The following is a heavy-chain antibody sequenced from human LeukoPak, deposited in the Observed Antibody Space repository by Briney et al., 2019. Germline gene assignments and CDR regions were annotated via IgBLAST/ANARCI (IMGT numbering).Heavy chain of an antibody. Sequence: GASVKVSCKASGHTFTGYYMHWVRQAPGQGLEWMGWINPNTGGTNYAQRFQGRVTKTRDTSISTAYMELSRLSSDDTAVYYCASTSSQEGMDVWGQGTTVTVSS. CDR3: ASTSSQEGMDV. D-gene: IGHD6-6*01. V-gene: IGHV1-2*02. CDR2: INPNTGGT. J-gene: IGHJ6*02. CDR1: GHTFTGYY.